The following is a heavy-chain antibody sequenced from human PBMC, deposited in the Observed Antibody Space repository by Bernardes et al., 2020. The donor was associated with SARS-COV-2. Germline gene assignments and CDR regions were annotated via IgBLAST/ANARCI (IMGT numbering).Heavy chain of an antibody. J-gene: IGHJ5*02. Sequence: VGSLSLSCAGSGFTFSSYAMSWVRQAPGKGLEWVSGISGRGHSTHYADSVKGRFTISRDNSKNTLYLQMNSLRAEDTAIYYCAKGMNWFDPWGQGTQVTVSS. CDR1: GFTFSSYA. CDR2: ISGRGHST. V-gene: IGHV3-23*01. D-gene: IGHD3-10*01. CDR3: AKGMNWFDP.